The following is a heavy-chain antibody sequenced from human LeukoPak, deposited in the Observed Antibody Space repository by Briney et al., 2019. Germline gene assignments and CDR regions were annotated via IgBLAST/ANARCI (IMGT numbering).Heavy chain of an antibody. Sequence: PGGSLRLSCAASGFTFSSYSMNWVRQAPGKGLEWVSCISSSSSTIYYADSVKGRFTISRDNAKNSLYLQMNSLRAEDTAVYYCATGGWYYDFWSGYQPPPDYWGQGTLVTVSS. CDR2: ISSSSSTI. V-gene: IGHV3-48*01. J-gene: IGHJ4*02. D-gene: IGHD3-3*01. CDR1: GFTFSSYS. CDR3: ATGGWYYDFWSGYQPPPDY.